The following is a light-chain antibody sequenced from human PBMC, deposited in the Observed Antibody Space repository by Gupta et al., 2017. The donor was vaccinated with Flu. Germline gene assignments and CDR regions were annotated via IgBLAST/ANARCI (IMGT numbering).Light chain of an antibody. Sequence: QSVLTQPPSASGTLVQRVSISCSGSSPNIVSNTLDCYQQLPGTAPKLLTYSNDQRPSGVPDRFSASKSGTSAALAISGLQSEDEADYFCAAWDDTLKAVFGGGTKLTVL. V-gene: IGLV1-44*01. CDR2: SND. CDR1: SPNIVSNT. CDR3: AAWDDTLKAV. J-gene: IGLJ3*02.